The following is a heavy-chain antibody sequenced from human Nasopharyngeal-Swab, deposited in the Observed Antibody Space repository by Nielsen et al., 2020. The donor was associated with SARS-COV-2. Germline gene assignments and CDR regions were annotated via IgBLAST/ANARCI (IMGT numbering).Heavy chain of an antibody. J-gene: IGHJ6*03. V-gene: IGHV3-21*01. CDR2: ISSSSSYI. CDR3: ARARRGVDYYMDV. CDR1: GFTFSSYS. Sequence: GSLEIYWAGFGFTFSSYSMNWVRQAPGKGLEWVSSISSSSSYIYYADSVKGRFTISRDNAKNSLYLQMNSLRAEDTAVYYCARARRGVDYYMDVWGKGTTVTVSS. D-gene: IGHD3-10*01.